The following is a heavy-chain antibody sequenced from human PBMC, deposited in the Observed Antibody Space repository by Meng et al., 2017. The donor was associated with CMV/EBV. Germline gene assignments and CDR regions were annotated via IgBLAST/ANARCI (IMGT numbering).Heavy chain of an antibody. CDR1: GYTFRNYA. J-gene: IGHJ4*02. Sequence: GYTFRNYAMTWVRQAPGKGLEWVSAISGSGDMTYYADSVKGRFTISRDNSKNTLYLQMNSLRAEDTAVYYCANGIVGATWNYFDYWGQGTLVTVSS. CDR3: ANGIVGATWNYFDY. D-gene: IGHD1-26*01. V-gene: IGHV3-23*01. CDR2: ISGSGDMT.